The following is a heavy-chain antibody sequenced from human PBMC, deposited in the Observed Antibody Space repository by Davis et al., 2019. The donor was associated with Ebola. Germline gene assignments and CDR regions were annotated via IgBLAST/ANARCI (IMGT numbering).Heavy chain of an antibody. J-gene: IGHJ4*02. CDR1: GFTFSSHG. CDR2: IRYDGSHE. V-gene: IGHV3-30*02. D-gene: IGHD6-13*01. Sequence: GESLKISCAASGFTFSSHGMHWVRQAPGKGLEWVAFIRYDGSHETYADSVKGRFTISRDNSKNTLFLQMNSLRGEDTAIYSCVSKTAAGFNFDRWGQGAPVTVSS. CDR3: VSKTAAGFNFDR.